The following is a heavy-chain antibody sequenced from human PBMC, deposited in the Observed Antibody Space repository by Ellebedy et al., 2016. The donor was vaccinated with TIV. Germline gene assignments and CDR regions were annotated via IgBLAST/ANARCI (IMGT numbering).Heavy chain of an antibody. CDR2: ISAYNGNT. V-gene: IGHV1-18*01. J-gene: IGHJ4*02. CDR3: ARDLTAMVTMTY. CDR1: GYTFTSYG. Sequence: AASVKVSCKASGYTFTSYGISWVRQAPGQGLEWIGWISAYNGNTNYAQKLQGRVTMSTDISTSTAYMELSSLRSDDTAVYYCARDLTAMVTMTYWGQGTLVTVSS. D-gene: IGHD5-18*01.